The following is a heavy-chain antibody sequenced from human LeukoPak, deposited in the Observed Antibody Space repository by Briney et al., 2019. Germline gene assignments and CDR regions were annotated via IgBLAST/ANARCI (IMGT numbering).Heavy chain of an antibody. CDR1: GFTFSSYG. D-gene: IGHD3-10*01. V-gene: IGHV3-33*06. CDR3: AKTMVRGVSYYFDY. Sequence: GRSLRLSCAASGFTFSSYGMHWVRQAPGKGLEWAAVIWYDGSNKYYADSVKGRFTISRDNSKNTLYLQMNSLRAEDTAVYYCAKTMVRGVSYYFDYWGQGTLVTVSS. J-gene: IGHJ4*02. CDR2: IWYDGSNK.